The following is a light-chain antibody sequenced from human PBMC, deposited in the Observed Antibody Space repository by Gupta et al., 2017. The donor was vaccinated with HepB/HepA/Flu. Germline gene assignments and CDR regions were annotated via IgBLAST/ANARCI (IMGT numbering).Light chain of an antibody. J-gene: IGLJ2*01. CDR2: DDS. V-gene: IGLV3-21*03. CDR3: QVWDTIGDVV. CDR1: KIGSKC. Sequence: SYVLTQPPSVSVAPGTTATLTGGGTKIGSKCVHWYQQKPGQAPVVVVYDDSDRPSGIPERISGSNSGNTATLTISRVEAADEADYYCQVWDTIGDVVFGGGTKLTVL.